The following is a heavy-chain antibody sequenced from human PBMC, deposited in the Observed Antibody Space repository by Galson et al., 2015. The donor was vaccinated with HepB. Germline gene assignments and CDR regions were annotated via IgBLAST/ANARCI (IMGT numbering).Heavy chain of an antibody. CDR3: ARVERKTYSNSSYFDY. V-gene: IGHV1-18*04. CDR2: ISAYNGNT. Sequence: SVKVSCKASGYTFTSYGISWVRQAPGQGLEWMGWISAYNGNTNYAQKLQGRVTMTTDTSTSTAYMELRSLRSDDTAVYYCARVERKTYSNSSYFDYWGQGTLVTVSS. J-gene: IGHJ4*02. CDR1: GYTFTSYG. D-gene: IGHD6-6*01.